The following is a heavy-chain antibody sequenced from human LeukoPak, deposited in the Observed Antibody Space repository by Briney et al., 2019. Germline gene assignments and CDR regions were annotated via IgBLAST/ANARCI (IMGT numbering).Heavy chain of an antibody. CDR3: ATGLVLRYFDWLLGAEYFQH. CDR1: GFTFSSYA. D-gene: IGHD3-9*01. CDR2: ISGSGGST. J-gene: IGHJ1*01. Sequence: HPGGSLRLSCAASGFTFSSYAMSWVRQAPGKGLEWVSAISGSGGSTYYADSVKGRFTISRDNSKNTLYLQMNSLRAEDTAVYYCATGLVLRYFDWLLGAEYFQHWGQGTLVTVSS. V-gene: IGHV3-23*01.